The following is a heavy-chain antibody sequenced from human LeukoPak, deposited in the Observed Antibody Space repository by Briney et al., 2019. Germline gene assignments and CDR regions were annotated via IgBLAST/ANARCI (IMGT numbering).Heavy chain of an antibody. CDR1: GFSFSGYW. J-gene: IGHJ3*02. V-gene: IGHV3-7*01. CDR3: AKLQSGAFDI. Sequence: GGSLRLSCAASGFSFSGYWMNWVRQAPGKGLEWVANIKQDGSEKYYVDSVKGRFTISRDNAKNSLYLQMNSLRAEDTAVYYCAKLQSGAFDIWGQGTMVTVSS. CDR2: IKQDGSEK. D-gene: IGHD1-1*01.